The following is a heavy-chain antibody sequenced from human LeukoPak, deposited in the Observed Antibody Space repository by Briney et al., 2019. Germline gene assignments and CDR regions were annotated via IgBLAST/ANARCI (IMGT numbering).Heavy chain of an antibody. V-gene: IGHV4-4*02. D-gene: IGHD3-22*01. CDR2: IYHSGST. J-gene: IGHJ5*02. CDR1: GGSISSSNW. CDR3: ARDLGYYDSSGYRNWFDP. Sequence: SETLSLTCAVSGGSISSSNWWSWVRQPPGKGLEWIGEIYHSGSTNYNPSLKSRVTISVDTSKNHFSLQLNSVTAADTAVYYCARDLGYYDSSGYRNWFDPWGQGILVTVSS.